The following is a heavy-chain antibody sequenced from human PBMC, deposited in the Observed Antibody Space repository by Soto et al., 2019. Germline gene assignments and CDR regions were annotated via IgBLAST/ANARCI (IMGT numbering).Heavy chain of an antibody. CDR1: GGTFSSYT. J-gene: IGHJ4*02. D-gene: IGHD3-10*01. CDR2: IIPILGIA. Sequence: SVKVSCKASGGTFSSYTISWVRQAPGQGLEWMGRIIPILGIANYAQKFQGRVTITADKSTSTAYLELSSLRSEDTAVYYCASAYGSGSYWFYWGQGTLVTVSS. CDR3: ASAYGSGSYWFY. V-gene: IGHV1-69*02.